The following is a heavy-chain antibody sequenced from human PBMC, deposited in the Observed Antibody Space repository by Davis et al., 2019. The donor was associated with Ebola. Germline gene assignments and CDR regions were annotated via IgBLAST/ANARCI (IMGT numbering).Heavy chain of an antibody. CDR2: ISYDGSNK. CDR1: GFTFSSYA. Sequence: PGGSLRLSCAASGFTFSSYAMHWVRQAPGKGLEWVAVISYDGSNKYYADSVKGRFTISRDNSKNTLYLQMNSLRAEDTAVYYCAGDAGRYYYYGMDVWGQGTTVTVSS. V-gene: IGHV3-30*14. CDR3: AGDAGRYYYYGMDV. J-gene: IGHJ6*02.